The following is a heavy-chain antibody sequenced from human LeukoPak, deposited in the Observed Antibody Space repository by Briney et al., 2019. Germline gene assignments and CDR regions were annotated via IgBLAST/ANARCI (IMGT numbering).Heavy chain of an antibody. J-gene: IGHJ3*02. CDR2: ISGSGGST. CDR1: GFTFSSYA. V-gene: IGHV3-23*01. D-gene: IGHD3-10*01. CDR3: AKDQGLLWFGELSGGAFDI. Sequence: GGSLRLSCAASGFTFSSYAMSWVRQAPGEGLEWVSAISGSGGSTYYADSVKGRFTISRDNSKNTLYLQMNSLRAEDTAVYYCAKDQGLLWFGELSGGAFDIWGQGTMVTVSS.